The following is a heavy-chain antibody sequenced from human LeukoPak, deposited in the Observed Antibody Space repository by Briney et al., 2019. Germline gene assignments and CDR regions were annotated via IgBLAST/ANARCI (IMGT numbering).Heavy chain of an antibody. CDR3: ARSAATNLEAFDI. D-gene: IGHD2-15*01. J-gene: IGHJ3*02. V-gene: IGHV4-31*03. Sequence: PSETLSLTCTVSGGSISSGGYYWSWIRQHPGKGLEWIGYIYYSGNTYYNPSLKSRVTISVDTSKNQFSLKVSSVTAADTAVYYCARSAATNLEAFDIWGQGTMVTVSS. CDR1: GGSISSGGYY. CDR2: IYYSGNT.